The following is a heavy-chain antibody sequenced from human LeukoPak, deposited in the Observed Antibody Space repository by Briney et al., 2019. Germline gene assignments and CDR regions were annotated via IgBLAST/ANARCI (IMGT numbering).Heavy chain of an antibody. CDR2: ISYDGSNQ. V-gene: IGHV3-30*03. Sequence: GGSLRLSCAASGFTFSSYAMHWVRQAPGKGLEWVAVISYDGSNQYYEDSVKGRFTISRDNSKNTLYLQMNSLRTEDTAVYYCARVVHYGSGPAVGWGQGTLVTVSS. J-gene: IGHJ4*02. CDR3: ARVVHYGSGPAVG. D-gene: IGHD3-10*01. CDR1: GFTFSSYA.